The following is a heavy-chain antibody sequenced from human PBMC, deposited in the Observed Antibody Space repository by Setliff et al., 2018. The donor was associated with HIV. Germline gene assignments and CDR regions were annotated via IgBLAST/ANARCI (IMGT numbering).Heavy chain of an antibody. CDR1: GGSISSSGNY. CDR3: ARDLSPYGSGDPYYYYGMDV. Sequence: PSETLSLTCTVSGGSISSSGNYWTWIRQRPGKGLEWIGYIYQTGTTYYHPSLKSRVLISVDTSNNQFSLRLSSVTAADTAVYYCARDLSPYGSGDPYYYYGMDVWGQGTTVTVSS. J-gene: IGHJ6*02. CDR2: IYQTGTT. V-gene: IGHV4-31*03. D-gene: IGHD3-10*01.